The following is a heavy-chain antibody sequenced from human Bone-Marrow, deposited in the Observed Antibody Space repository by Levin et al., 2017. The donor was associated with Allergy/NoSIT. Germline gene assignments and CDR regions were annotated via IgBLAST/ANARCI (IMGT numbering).Heavy chain of an antibody. CDR3: AKDVSGYYSGHYFYMDV. J-gene: IGHJ6*03. D-gene: IGHD3-3*01. CDR2: IRSDSGNI. V-gene: IGHV3-21*01. Sequence: GGSLRLSCAASGFTFSSYSMNWVRQSPGKGLEWVSSIRSDSGNIHYADSVKGRFTISRDNAKNSLWLQMNSLRAEDTAVYYCAKDVSGYYSGHYFYMDVWGKGTTVIVSS. CDR1: GFTFSSYS.